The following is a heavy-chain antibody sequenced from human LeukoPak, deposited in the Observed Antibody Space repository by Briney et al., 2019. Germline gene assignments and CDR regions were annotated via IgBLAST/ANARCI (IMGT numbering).Heavy chain of an antibody. CDR3: ARVTRLGELSSPLGY. Sequence: ASVKVSCKASGGTFSSYAISWVRQAPGQGLEWMGGIIPIFGTANYAQKFQGRVTITADESTSTAYMELSSLRSEDTAVYYCARVTRLGELSSPLGYWGQGTLVTVSS. CDR2: IIPIFGTA. D-gene: IGHD3-16*02. V-gene: IGHV1-69*13. CDR1: GGTFSSYA. J-gene: IGHJ4*02.